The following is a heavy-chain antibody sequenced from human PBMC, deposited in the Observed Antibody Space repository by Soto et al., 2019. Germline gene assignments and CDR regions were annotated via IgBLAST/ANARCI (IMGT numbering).Heavy chain of an antibody. CDR3: ATSTVSYVDIVSSTTRGYFDH. Sequence: PGESLKISCEGSGYNSNTYWVGWVRQMPGKGLEWMALIYPGDPDTRYSPSFEGQVTLSVDRSISTAYLQWSSLKASDTAIYYCATSTVSYVDIVSSTTRGYFDHWGQGTLVTVAS. D-gene: IGHD5-12*01. V-gene: IGHV5-51*01. CDR1: GYNSNTYW. CDR2: IYPGDPDT. J-gene: IGHJ4*02.